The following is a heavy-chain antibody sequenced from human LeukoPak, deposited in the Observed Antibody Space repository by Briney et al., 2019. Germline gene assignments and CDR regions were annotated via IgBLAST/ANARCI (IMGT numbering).Heavy chain of an antibody. CDR2: ISSNGGST. D-gene: IGHD5-12*01. CDR1: GFTFSSYA. J-gene: IGHJ4*02. V-gene: IGHV3-64*01. Sequence: GGSLRLSCAASGFTFSSYAMHWVRQAPGKGLEYVSAISSNGGSTYYANSVKGRFTISRDNFKNTLYLQMGSLRAEDMAVYYCARNSGYDYAFDYWGQGTLVTVSS. CDR3: ARNSGYDYAFDY.